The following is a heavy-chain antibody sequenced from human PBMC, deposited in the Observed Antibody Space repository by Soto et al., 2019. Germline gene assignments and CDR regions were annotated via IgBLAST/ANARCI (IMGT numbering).Heavy chain of an antibody. Sequence: SETLSLTCTFSGGSVSSGSYYLSWIRQPPGKGLEWIGYIYYSGSTNYNPSLKSRVTISVDTSKNQFSLKLSSVTAADTAVYYCARRFDWFDPWGQGTLVTVSS. CDR2: IYYSGST. D-gene: IGHD3-16*01. CDR3: ARRFDWFDP. V-gene: IGHV4-61*01. CDR1: GGSVSSGSYY. J-gene: IGHJ5*02.